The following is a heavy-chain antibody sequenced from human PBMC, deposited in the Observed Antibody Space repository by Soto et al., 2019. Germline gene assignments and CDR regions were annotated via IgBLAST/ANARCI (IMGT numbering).Heavy chain of an antibody. V-gene: IGHV3-30-3*01. J-gene: IGHJ4*02. CDR3: ARDSPPTYYFDY. Sequence: GGSLRLSCAASGFTFSSYAMHWVRQAPGKGLEWVAVISYDGSNKYYADSVKGRFTISRDNSKNTLYLQMNSLRAEDTAVYYCARDSPPTYYFDYWGQGTLVTVS. CDR1: GFTFSSYA. CDR2: ISYDGSNK.